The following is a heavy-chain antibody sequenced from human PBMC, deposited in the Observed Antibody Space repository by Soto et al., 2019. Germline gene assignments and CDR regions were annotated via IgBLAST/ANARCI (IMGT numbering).Heavy chain of an antibody. J-gene: IGHJ4*02. V-gene: IGHV3-23*01. CDR2: IGASGDIT. CDR3: AKDDFTDRGDDYFDY. Sequence: GGSLRLSCAASGFSFTNFAMSWVRQAPGKGAEWVAGIGASGDITWYADSVKGRLSISRDNSKNTLYLQLNSLRFEDTAVYYCAKDDFTDRGDDYFDYWGPGTLVTVSS. D-gene: IGHD2-21*02. CDR1: GFSFTNFA.